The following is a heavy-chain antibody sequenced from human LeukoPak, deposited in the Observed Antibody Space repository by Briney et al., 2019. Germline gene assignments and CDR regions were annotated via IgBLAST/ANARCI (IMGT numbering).Heavy chain of an antibody. J-gene: IGHJ5*02. D-gene: IGHD3-22*01. CDR3: AKDGSSGYYLTGNWFDP. CDR1: GFTFSGYA. V-gene: IGHV3-23*01. CDR2: ISGSGGMI. Sequence: GGSLRLSCAASGFTFSGYAMSWVRQAPGKGLEWVSTISGSGGMIYYADSVKGRFTISRDNSKNTLYLQMNSLRAEDTAVYYCAKDGSSGYYLTGNWFDPWGQGTLVTVSS.